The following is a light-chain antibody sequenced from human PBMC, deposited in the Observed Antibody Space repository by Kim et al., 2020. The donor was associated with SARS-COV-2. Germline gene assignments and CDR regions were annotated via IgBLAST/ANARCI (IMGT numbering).Light chain of an antibody. V-gene: IGKV3-20*01. CDR2: GAS. Sequence: EIVMTQSPATLSVSPGERVTLSCRASQSVDSNLAWYQQKPGQVPRLLIYGASSRATGVPDRFSGSESGTDFTLTISRVEPEDFALYYCQQYGAAPDTFGQGTKLEI. CDR1: QSVDSN. CDR3: QQYGAAPDT. J-gene: IGKJ2*01.